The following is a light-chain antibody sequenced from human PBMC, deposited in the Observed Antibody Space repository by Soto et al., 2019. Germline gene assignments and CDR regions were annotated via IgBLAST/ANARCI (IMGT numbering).Light chain of an antibody. CDR2: GAS. V-gene: IGKV1-39*01. CDR3: QQSYIPPRT. J-gene: IGKJ2*01. CDR1: QSIINS. Sequence: DIQMTQSPSSLSASVGDRVTITCRASQSIINSLNWYQQKPGQAPKFLIYGASNLQSGVPSRFSGSGSGTDFPLTISSLQPEDFATYYCQQSYIPPRTFGQGTKLEIK.